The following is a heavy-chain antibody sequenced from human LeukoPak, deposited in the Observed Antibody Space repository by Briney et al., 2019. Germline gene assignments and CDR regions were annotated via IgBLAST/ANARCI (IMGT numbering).Heavy chain of an antibody. Sequence: SETLSLTCTVSGGSISSYYWSWIRQPPGKGLEWIGYIYYSGSTNYNPSLKSRVTISVDTSKNQFSLKLSSVTAADTAVYYCARTIAGGSYRYPYWFDPWGQGTRVIVSS. D-gene: IGHD3-16*02. CDR3: ARTIAGGSYRYPYWFDP. CDR2: IYYSGST. J-gene: IGHJ5*02. V-gene: IGHV4-59*01. CDR1: GGSISSYY.